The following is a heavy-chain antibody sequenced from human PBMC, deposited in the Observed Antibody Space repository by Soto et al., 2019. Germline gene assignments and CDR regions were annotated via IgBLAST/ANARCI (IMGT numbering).Heavy chain of an antibody. D-gene: IGHD6-13*01. CDR2: ISGSGGST. J-gene: IGHJ4*02. Sequence: EVQLLESGGGLVQPGGSLRLSCAASGFTFSSYAMSWVRQAPGKGLEWVSAISGSGGSTYYADSVKGRFTISRDNSKTTLYLQMNSLRAEDTAVYYCANPTAAGALNFDYWGQGTLVTVSS. V-gene: IGHV3-23*01. CDR1: GFTFSSYA. CDR3: ANPTAAGALNFDY.